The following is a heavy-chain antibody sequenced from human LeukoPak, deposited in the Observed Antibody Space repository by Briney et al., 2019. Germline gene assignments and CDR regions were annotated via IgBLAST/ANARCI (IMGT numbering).Heavy chain of an antibody. CDR2: IKQDGSEK. CDR3: ASVGSSWYIDY. Sequence: GGSLRLSCAASGFTFSGYWMNWVRQAPGKGLEWVANIKQDGSEKYYVDSVKGRFTISRDNAKNSLYLQMNSLRAEDTAVYYCASVGSSWYIDYWGQGTLVTVSS. V-gene: IGHV3-7*01. CDR1: GFTFSGYW. D-gene: IGHD6-13*01. J-gene: IGHJ4*02.